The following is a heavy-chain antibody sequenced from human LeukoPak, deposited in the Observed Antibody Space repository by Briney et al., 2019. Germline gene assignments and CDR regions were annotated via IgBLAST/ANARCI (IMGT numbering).Heavy chain of an antibody. CDR1: GGSISSGDYS. CDR2: IYHSGST. V-gene: IGHV4-30-2*01. CDR3: ARERYFDWRIDY. D-gene: IGHD3-9*01. J-gene: IGHJ4*02. Sequence: SETLSLTCAVSGGSISSGDYSWSWIRQPPGKGLEWIGYIYHSGSTYYNPSLKSRVTISVDRSKNQFSLKLSSETAADTAVYYCARERYFDWRIDYWGQGTLVTVSS.